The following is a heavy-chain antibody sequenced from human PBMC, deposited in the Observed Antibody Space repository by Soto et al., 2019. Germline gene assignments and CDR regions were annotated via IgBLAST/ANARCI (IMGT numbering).Heavy chain of an antibody. CDR1: GASISGSYYY. V-gene: IGHV4-39*01. Sequence: PSETLYLTCAVSGASISGSYYYWAWLRQSPGKGPEWIGSVFYTGFTSYNPSLESRVSVSVDTSKSQFSLKLSAVTAADTAVYYCATSQKGYNWNYFDPWGQGTLVTVSS. CDR3: ATSQKGYNWNYFDP. CDR2: VFYTGFT. J-gene: IGHJ4*02. D-gene: IGHD1-20*01.